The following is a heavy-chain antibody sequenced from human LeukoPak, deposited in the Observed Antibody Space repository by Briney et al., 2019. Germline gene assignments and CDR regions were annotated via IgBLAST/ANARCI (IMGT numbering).Heavy chain of an antibody. CDR1: KFTFSTYA. Sequence: GGSLRLSCAASKFTFSTYAMRWVRPAPGKGLEWLSDISGSGVSTYYADSVKGRFTISRDNAKNSLYLQMNSLRAEDTAVYYCAREYDFWSGLSPPDYWGQGTLVTVPS. D-gene: IGHD3-3*01. J-gene: IGHJ4*02. V-gene: IGHV3-23*01. CDR3: AREYDFWSGLSPPDY. CDR2: ISGSGVST.